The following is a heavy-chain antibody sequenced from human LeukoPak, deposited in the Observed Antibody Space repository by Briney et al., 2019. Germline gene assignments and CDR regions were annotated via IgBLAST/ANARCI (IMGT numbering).Heavy chain of an antibody. CDR1: GYTFTSYG. CDR3: ARDVDTSMAYYFDC. Sequence: ASVKVSCKASGYTFTSYGISWVRQAPGQGLEWMGWISAYNGNTNYAQRVQGRVTMTTDTSTSTAYMELRSLRSDDTAVYYCARDVDTSMAYYFDCWGQGILVTVSS. V-gene: IGHV1-18*01. J-gene: IGHJ4*02. D-gene: IGHD5-18*01. CDR2: ISAYNGNT.